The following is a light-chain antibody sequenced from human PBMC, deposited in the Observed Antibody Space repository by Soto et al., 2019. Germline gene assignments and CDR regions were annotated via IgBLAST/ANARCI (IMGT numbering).Light chain of an antibody. Sequence: QSVLTQPPSASGTPGQRVTISCSGSSSNIGSNTVNWYQQLPGTAPKLLIYSNNQRPSGVPDRFSGSKSGTSGSLAISGLQSEDEADYYCAVWDDSLNWFWVFGGGTKVTVL. CDR2: SNN. CDR3: AVWDDSLNWFWV. J-gene: IGLJ3*02. V-gene: IGLV1-44*01. CDR1: SSNIGSNT.